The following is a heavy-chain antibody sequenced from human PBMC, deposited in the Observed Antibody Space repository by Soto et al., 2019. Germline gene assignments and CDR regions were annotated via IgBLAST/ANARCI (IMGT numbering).Heavy chain of an antibody. V-gene: IGHV4-39*01. D-gene: IGHD2-15*01. Sequence: PSETLSLTCTVSGGSISSSSYYWGWIRQPPGKGLEWIGSIYYSGSTYYNPSLKSRVTISVDTSKNQFSLKLSSVTAADTAVYYCAAHRKLVAVAATLSLINWFDPWGQGTLVTVSS. J-gene: IGHJ5*02. CDR2: IYYSGST. CDR3: AAHRKLVAVAATLSLINWFDP. CDR1: GGSISSSSYY.